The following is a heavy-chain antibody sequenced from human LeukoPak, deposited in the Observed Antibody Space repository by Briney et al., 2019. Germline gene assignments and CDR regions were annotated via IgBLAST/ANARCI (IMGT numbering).Heavy chain of an antibody. V-gene: IGHV1-2*02. D-gene: IGHD4-23*01. CDR2: INPNSGGT. J-gene: IGHJ6*02. CDR1: GYTFTSYD. CDR3: ARVSDSPRWATNTSIDV. Sequence: RASVKVSCKASGYTFTSYDINWVRQATGQGLEWVGWINPNSGGTNYAQTFQGRVTMARDTSISPVYLELSRLRSDAPAVYSGARVSDSPRWATNTSIDVWGQATTITASS.